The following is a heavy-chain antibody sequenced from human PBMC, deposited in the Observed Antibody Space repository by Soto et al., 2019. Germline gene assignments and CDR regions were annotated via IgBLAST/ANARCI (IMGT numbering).Heavy chain of an antibody. CDR3: ATASTNYYYYYGMDA. CDR1: GYSFSSYW. Sequence: GESLKISCKASGYSFSSYWIGWVRQMPGKGLEWMGIIDPRVSETRYSPSFQGQVTISVDKFINTAYLQWSSLKASDTAMYYCATASTNYYYYYGMDAWGQGTTVTVSS. CDR2: IDPRVSET. V-gene: IGHV5-51*01. J-gene: IGHJ6*02.